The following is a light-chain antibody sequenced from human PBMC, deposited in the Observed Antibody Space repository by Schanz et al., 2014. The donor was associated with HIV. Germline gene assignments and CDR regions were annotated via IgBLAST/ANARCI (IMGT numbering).Light chain of an antibody. J-gene: IGKJ1*01. CDR1: QTISTW. CDR3: QQYNSYWT. V-gene: IGKV1-5*03. CDR2: KAS. Sequence: DIQMTQSPSTLAASVGDRVTITCRASQTISTWLAWYQQKPGKAPNLLIYKASYLQSGVPSRFSGSGSGIEFTLTINSLQPDDFATYYCQQYNSYWTFGQGTKVEIK.